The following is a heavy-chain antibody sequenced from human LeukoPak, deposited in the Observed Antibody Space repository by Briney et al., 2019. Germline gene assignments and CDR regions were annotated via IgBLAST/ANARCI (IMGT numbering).Heavy chain of an antibody. V-gene: IGHV3-23*01. CDR2: ISGSGGST. CDR1: GFTFSSYA. J-gene: IGHJ5*02. CDR3: AEDPYRGVAAPNNWFDP. Sequence: GGSLRLSCAASGFTFSSYAMSWVRQAPGKGLEWVSAISGSGGSTYYADSVKGRFTISRDNSKNTLYLQMNSLRAEDTAVYYCAEDPYRGVAAPNNWFDPWGQGTLVTVSS. D-gene: IGHD6-6*01.